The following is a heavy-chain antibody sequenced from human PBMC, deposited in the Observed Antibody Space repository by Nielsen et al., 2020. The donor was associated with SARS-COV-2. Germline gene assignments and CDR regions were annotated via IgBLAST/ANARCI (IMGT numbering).Heavy chain of an antibody. CDR2: ISGSGGST. CDR3: AKPSPPGYSGSYFDY. CDR1: GFTFSSYA. Sequence: GESLKISCVASGFTFSSYAMSWVRQAPGKGLEWVSAISGSGGSTYYADSVKGRFTISRDNSKNTLYLQMNSLRAEDTAVYYCAKPSPPGYSGSYFDYWGQGTLVTVSS. D-gene: IGHD1-26*01. J-gene: IGHJ4*02. V-gene: IGHV3-23*01.